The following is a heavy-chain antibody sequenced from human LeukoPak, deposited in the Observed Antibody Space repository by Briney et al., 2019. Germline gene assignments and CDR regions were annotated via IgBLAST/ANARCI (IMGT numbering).Heavy chain of an antibody. CDR1: GFTFSSYG. V-gene: IGHV3-30*02. CDR3: ARRAGAYSHPYDY. J-gene: IGHJ4*02. D-gene: IGHD4/OR15-4a*01. Sequence: GGSLRLSCAACGFTFSSYGMHWVRQAPGKGLEWVAFIRYDGSNKYYADSVKGRFTISRDNSKNTLYLQMNSLRAEDTAVYYCARRAGAYSHPYDYWGQGTLVTVSS. CDR2: IRYDGSNK.